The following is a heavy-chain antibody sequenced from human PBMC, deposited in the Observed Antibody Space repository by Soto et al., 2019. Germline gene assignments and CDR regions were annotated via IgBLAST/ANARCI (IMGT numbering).Heavy chain of an antibody. D-gene: IGHD3-22*01. Sequence: SGPTLVNPTQTLTLTCTFSGFSLSTSGMRVSWIRQPPGKALEWLARIDWDDDKFYSTSLKTRLTISKDTSKNQVVLTMTNMDPVDTATYYCARAGDTYYYDSSGYYDYWGQGTLVTV. CDR3: ARAGDTYYYDSSGYYDY. J-gene: IGHJ4*02. CDR1: GFSLSTSGMR. CDR2: IDWDDDK. V-gene: IGHV2-70*04.